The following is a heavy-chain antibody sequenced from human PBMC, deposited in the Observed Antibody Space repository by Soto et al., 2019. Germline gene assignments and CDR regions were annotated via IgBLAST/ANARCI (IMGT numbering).Heavy chain of an antibody. V-gene: IGHV3-9*01. D-gene: IGHD5-12*01. Sequence: EVQLEESGGGLVQPGRSLRLSCAASGFSFDKYAMHWVRQAPGKGLEWVSGISWNRGIIGYADSVKGRFTISRDNAKNALYLQMTSLRAEDTALYYCAKPRGYDYRWGLDSWGQGILVTVSS. CDR3: AKPRGYDYRWGLDS. CDR1: GFSFDKYA. CDR2: ISWNRGII. J-gene: IGHJ4*02.